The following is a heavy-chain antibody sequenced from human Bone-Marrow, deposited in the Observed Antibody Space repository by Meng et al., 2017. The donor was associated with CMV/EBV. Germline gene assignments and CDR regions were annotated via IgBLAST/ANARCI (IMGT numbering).Heavy chain of an antibody. Sequence: ASVKVSCKASGYTFTSYYMHWVRQAPGQGLEWMGIINPSGGSTSYAQKFQGRVTMTRDTSTSTVYMELSSLRSEDTAVYYCARGTNYFGGVDNWLDPWGQGTLVTVSS. CDR3: ARGTNYFGGVDNWLDP. D-gene: IGHD3-10*01. CDR2: INPSGGST. J-gene: IGHJ5*02. V-gene: IGHV1-46*01. CDR1: GYTFTSYY.